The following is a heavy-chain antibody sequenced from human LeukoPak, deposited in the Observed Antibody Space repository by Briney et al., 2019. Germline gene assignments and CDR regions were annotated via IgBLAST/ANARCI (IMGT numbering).Heavy chain of an antibody. CDR2: IKQDGSEK. J-gene: IGHJ4*02. V-gene: IGHV3-7*01. CDR3: ATDAPLYYYDSSGYPLY. D-gene: IGHD3-22*01. Sequence: GGSLRLSCAASGFTFSSYWMSWVRQAPGKGLEWVANIKQDGSEKYYVDSVKGRFTISRDNAKNSLYLQMNSPRDEDTAVYYCATDAPLYYYDSSGYPLYWGQGTLVTVSS. CDR1: GFTFSSYW.